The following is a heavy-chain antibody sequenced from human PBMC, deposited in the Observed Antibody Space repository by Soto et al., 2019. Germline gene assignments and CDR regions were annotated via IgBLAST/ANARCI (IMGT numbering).Heavy chain of an antibody. Sequence: QVQLVQSGAEVKKPGSSVKVSCKASGGTFSSYAISWVRQAPGQGLEWMGGIIPIFGTANYAQKFQGRVTITADESTSTAYMELSSLRSEDTAVYYCARSAKSCSGGSCYRAFDIWGQGTMVTVSS. V-gene: IGHV1-69*01. CDR3: ARSAKSCSGGSCYRAFDI. CDR2: IIPIFGTA. J-gene: IGHJ3*02. CDR1: GGTFSSYA. D-gene: IGHD2-15*01.